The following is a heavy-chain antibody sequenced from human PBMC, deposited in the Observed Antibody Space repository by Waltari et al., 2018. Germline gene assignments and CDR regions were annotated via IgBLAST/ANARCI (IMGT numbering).Heavy chain of an antibody. CDR2: IRYDGSNT. J-gene: IGHJ4*02. V-gene: IGHV3-30*02. D-gene: IGHD3-3*01. Sequence: QVYLVESGGGVVQPGGSLRLSCAASGFLFSNYVMQWVRQAPGKGLEWVASIRYDGSNTFHADSVKGRFTISRDNSKNTMDLQTSSLRPEDTAVYYCASERGTFGVGRSSFDRWGQGTLVIVSS. CDR3: ASERGTFGVGRSSFDR. CDR1: GFLFSNYV.